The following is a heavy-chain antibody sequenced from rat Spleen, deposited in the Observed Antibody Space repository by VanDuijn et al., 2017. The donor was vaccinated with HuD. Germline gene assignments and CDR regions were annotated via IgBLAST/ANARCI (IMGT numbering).Heavy chain of an antibody. CDR1: GFTFSDYA. CDR2: IIYDGSST. D-gene: IGHD1-11*01. Sequence: EVQLVESGGGLVQPGRSMKLSCAASGFTFSDYAMAWVRQAPKKGLEWVATIIYDGSSTYYRDSVKGRFTISRDNAENTVCLQMSSLRAEDTATYYWAGSNYGYWGQGVMVTVSS. V-gene: IGHV5-7*01. J-gene: IGHJ2*01. CDR3: AGSNYGY.